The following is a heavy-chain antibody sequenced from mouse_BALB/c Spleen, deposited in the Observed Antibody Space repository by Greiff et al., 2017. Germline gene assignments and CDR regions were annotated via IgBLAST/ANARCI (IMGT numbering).Heavy chain of an antibody. Sequence: DVKLVESGGGLVKPGGSLKLSCAASGFTFSSYAMSWVRQSPEKRLEWVAEISSGGSYTYYPDTVTGRFTISRDNAKNTLYLEMSSLRSEDTAMYYCARGTARVFAYWGQGTLVTVSA. D-gene: IGHD3-1*01. J-gene: IGHJ3*01. CDR2: ISSGGSYT. CDR1: GFTFSSYA. CDR3: ARGTARVFAY. V-gene: IGHV5-9-4*01.